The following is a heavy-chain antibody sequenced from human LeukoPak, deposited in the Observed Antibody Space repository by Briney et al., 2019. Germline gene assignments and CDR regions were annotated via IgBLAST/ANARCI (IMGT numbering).Heavy chain of an antibody. CDR2: IYYSGST. CDR3: ARVGVAVAGAIDY. J-gene: IGHJ4*02. Sequence: SETLSLTCTVSGGSISSYYWSWIRQPPGKGLEWIGYIYYSGSTNYNPSLKGRVTISVDTSKNQFSLKLSSVTAADTAVYYCARVGVAVAGAIDYWGQGTLVTVSS. D-gene: IGHD6-19*01. V-gene: IGHV4-59*01. CDR1: GGSISSYY.